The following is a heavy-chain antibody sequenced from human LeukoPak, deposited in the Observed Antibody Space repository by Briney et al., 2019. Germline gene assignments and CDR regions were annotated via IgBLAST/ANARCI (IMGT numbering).Heavy chain of an antibody. CDR3: ARGVYYRYYY. J-gene: IGHJ4*02. V-gene: IGHV3-7*01. D-gene: IGHD5-18*01. CDR1: GFTFTNYG. CDR2: MRQDASKI. Sequence: GRSLRPSCAASGFTFTNYGMSWVRQAPGKGLEWVASMRQDASKIYYVDSVEGRFTISRDNAQRSVFLQMNRLRVEDTAVDYGARGVYYRYYYLGQGTLVTGSS.